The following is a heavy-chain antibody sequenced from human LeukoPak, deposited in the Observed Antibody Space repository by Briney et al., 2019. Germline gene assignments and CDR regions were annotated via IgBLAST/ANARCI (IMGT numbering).Heavy chain of an antibody. J-gene: IGHJ4*02. Sequence: GGSLRLSCAASGFTFSSYGMHWVRQAPGKGLEWVAVISYDGSNKYYADSVKGRFTISRDNSKNTLYLQMNSLRAEGTAVYYCAKDINSYGTPYFDYWGQGTLVTVSS. CDR2: ISYDGSNK. CDR1: GFTFSSYG. D-gene: IGHD5-18*01. CDR3: AKDINSYGTPYFDY. V-gene: IGHV3-30*18.